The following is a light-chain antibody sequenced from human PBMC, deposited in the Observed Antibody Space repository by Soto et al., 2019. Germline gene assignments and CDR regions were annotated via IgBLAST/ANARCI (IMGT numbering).Light chain of an antibody. V-gene: IGKV3-20*01. CDR1: QSVSSSY. CDR2: GAS. Sequence: ENVLTQSPGTLSLSAGERATLSCRASQSVSSSYLAWYQQKPGQAPRLLIYGASSRATGIPDRFSGSGSGTDFTLTISRLEPEDFAMYYCHQYGSSPPVTFGQGTRLENK. J-gene: IGKJ5*01. CDR3: HQYGSSPPVT.